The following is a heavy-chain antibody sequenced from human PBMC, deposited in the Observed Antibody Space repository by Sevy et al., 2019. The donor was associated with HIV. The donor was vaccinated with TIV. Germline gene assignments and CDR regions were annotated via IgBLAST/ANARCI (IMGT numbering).Heavy chain of an antibody. CDR1: GFTFYSYA. Sequence: GGSLRLSCAASGFTFYSYAMSWVRQAPGKGLEWVSAISGSGGSTYYADSVKGRFTISRDNSKNTLYLQMNSLRAEDTAVYYCAKDVAMGIVVAGDFDYWGQGTLVTVSS. CDR3: AKDVAMGIVVAGDFDY. V-gene: IGHV3-23*01. D-gene: IGHD6-19*01. J-gene: IGHJ4*02. CDR2: ISGSGGST.